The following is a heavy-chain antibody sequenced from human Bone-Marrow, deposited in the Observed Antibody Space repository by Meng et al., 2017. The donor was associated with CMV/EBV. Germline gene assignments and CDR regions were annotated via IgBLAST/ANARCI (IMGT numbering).Heavy chain of an antibody. Sequence: GESLKISCAASGFTFSSYAMHWVRQAPGKGLEWVAVISYDGSNKYYADSVKGRFTISRDNSKNTLYLQMNSLRAEDTAVYYCARALRFDYWGQGTLVTVSS. CDR2: ISYDGSNK. V-gene: IGHV3-30*04. CDR1: GFTFSSYA. CDR3: ARALRFDY. J-gene: IGHJ4*02.